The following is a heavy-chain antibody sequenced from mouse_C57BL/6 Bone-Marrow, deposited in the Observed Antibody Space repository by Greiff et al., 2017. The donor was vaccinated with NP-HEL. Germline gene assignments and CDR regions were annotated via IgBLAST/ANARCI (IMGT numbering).Heavy chain of an antibody. J-gene: IGHJ4*01. CDR2: IYIGNGYT. CDR1: GYTFTSYG. Sequence: VQLKESGAELVRPGSSVKMSCKTSGYTFTSYGINWVKQRPGQGLEWIGYIYIGNGYTAYNEKFKGKATLTSDTSSSTAYMQLSSLTSEDSAIYFCASPYDGYSYYAMDYWGQGTSVTVSS. D-gene: IGHD2-3*01. V-gene: IGHV1-58*01. CDR3: ASPYDGYSYYAMDY.